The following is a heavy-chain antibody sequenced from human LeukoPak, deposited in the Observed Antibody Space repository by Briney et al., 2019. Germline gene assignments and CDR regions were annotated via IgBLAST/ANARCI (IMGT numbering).Heavy chain of an antibody. D-gene: IGHD3-22*01. Sequence: GGSLRLSCAASGFTFDDYGMSWVRQAPGKGLEWVSGINWNGGSTGYADSVKGRFTISRGNAKNSLYLQMNSLRAEDTALYHCAREMYYYDSSGYYLGAFDIWGQGTMVTVSS. CDR1: GFTFDDYG. CDR3: AREMYYYDSSGYYLGAFDI. V-gene: IGHV3-20*01. CDR2: INWNGGST. J-gene: IGHJ3*02.